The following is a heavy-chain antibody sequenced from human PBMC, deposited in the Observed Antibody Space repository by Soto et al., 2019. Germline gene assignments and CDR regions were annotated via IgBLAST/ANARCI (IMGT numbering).Heavy chain of an antibody. Sequence: ASVKVSFKASGYTFTSYYMHWVRQAPGQGLEWMGIINPSGGSTSYAQKFQGRVTMTRDTSTSTVYMELSSLRSEDTAVYYCARDGPVLSNYDILTGYYTRRYYYGMDVWGQGTTVTVSS. CDR1: GYTFTSYY. CDR3: ARDGPVLSNYDILTGYYTRRYYYGMDV. V-gene: IGHV1-46*01. D-gene: IGHD3-9*01. J-gene: IGHJ6*02. CDR2: INPSGGST.